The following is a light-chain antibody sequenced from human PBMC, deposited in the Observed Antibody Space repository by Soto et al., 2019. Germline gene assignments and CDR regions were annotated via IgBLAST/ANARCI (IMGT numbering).Light chain of an antibody. CDR2: EVS. CDR3: SSYAGSSNYV. CDR1: SSDVGGYNS. V-gene: IGLV2-8*01. J-gene: IGLJ1*01. Sequence: QSALTQPPSASGSPGQSVTISCTGTSSDVGGYNSVSWYQHHPGKAPKLMIYEVSKRPSGVPDRFSGSKSASTASLTVSGLQAEDEADYYCSSYAGSSNYVFGTGTKVTVL.